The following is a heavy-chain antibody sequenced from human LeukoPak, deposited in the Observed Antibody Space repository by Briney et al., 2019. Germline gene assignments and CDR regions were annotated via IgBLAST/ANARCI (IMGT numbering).Heavy chain of an antibody. V-gene: IGHV1-69*05. Sequence: GASVKVSCKASGGTFSSYAISWVRQAPGQGLEWMGGIIPIFGTANYAQKIQGRVTITTDESTSTAYMELSSLRSEDTAVYYCARGSSRGLRAASGFDYWGQGTLVTVSS. CDR3: ARGSSRGLRAASGFDY. J-gene: IGHJ4*02. CDR2: IIPIFGTA. D-gene: IGHD4-17*01. CDR1: GGTFSSYA.